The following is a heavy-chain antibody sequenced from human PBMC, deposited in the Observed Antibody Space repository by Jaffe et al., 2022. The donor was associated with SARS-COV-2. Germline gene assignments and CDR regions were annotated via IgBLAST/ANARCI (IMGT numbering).Heavy chain of an antibody. D-gene: IGHD5-12*01. CDR1: GGSIENYY. CDR2: IHFSGSS. CDR3: ARGGLSSRLPERAFET. V-gene: IGHV4-59*01. J-gene: IGHJ3*02. Sequence: QVQLQESGPRLVKPSETLSLICTVSGGSIENYYWTWIRQSPGRGLEWIGHIHFSGSSYYNPSLRSRVSLSVDTATNHFFLNLTSVTAADTAIYFCARGGLSSRLPERAFETWGQGTMVTISS.